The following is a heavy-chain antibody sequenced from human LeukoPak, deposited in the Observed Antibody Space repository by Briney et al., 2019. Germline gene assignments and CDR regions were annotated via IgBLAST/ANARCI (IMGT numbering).Heavy chain of an antibody. CDR3: ARDSRYGSGSYDY. D-gene: IGHD3-10*01. V-gene: IGHV4-61*01. Sequence: SETLSLTCTVSGGSISSSTDYWGWIRQPPGKGLEWIGYIYYSGSTNYNPSLKSRVTISVDTSKNQFSLKLSSVTAADTAVYYCARDSRYGSGSYDYWGQGTLVTVSS. CDR1: GGSISSSTDY. J-gene: IGHJ4*02. CDR2: IYYSGST.